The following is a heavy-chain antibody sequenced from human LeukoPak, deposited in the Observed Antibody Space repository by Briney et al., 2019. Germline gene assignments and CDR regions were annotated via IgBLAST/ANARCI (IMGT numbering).Heavy chain of an antibody. CDR1: GGTFSSYA. J-gene: IGHJ5*02. Sequence: SVKVSCKASGGTFSSYAMSWVRQAPGQGLEWMGRIIPILGIANYAQKFQGRVTITADKSTSTAYMELSSLRSEDTAVYYCARDQWFDPWGQGTLVTVSS. CDR3: ARDQWFDP. CDR2: IIPILGIA. V-gene: IGHV1-69*04.